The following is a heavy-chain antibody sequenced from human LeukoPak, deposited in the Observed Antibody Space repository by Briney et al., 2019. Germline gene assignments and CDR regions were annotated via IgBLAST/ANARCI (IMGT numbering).Heavy chain of an antibody. CDR2: IKQDGSEK. CDR1: GFTFGTYW. Sequence: GGSLRLSCAASGFTFGTYWMSWVRQAPGKGLEWVANIKQDGSEKDYVDSVKGRFTISRDNAKNSLYLHMNSLRVEDTAVYYCARDRARTGTTLLDYWGQGTLVIVSS. V-gene: IGHV3-7*03. CDR3: ARDRARTGTTLLDY. J-gene: IGHJ4*02. D-gene: IGHD1-1*01.